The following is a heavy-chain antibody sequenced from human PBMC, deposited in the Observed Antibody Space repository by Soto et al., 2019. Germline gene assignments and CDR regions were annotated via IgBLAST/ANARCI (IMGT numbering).Heavy chain of an antibody. CDR2: IRSKGNTYAT. CDR3: TKPIPASVYYYGMDV. Sequence: EVQLVETGGGLVQPGGSLKLSCAASGFALSGSTMHWVRQASGKGLEWVGRIRSKGNTYATSYAASVQGRFTISRDVSKNTVFLEMNSLKTEDTAVYYCTKPIPASVYYYGMDVWGQGTTVTVSS. J-gene: IGHJ6*02. D-gene: IGHD2-2*01. CDR1: GFALSGST. V-gene: IGHV3-73*02.